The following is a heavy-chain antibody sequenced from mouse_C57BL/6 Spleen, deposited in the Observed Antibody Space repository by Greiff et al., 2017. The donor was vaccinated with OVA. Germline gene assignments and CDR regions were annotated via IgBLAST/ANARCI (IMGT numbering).Heavy chain of an antibody. V-gene: IGHV1-81*01. Sequence: VQLVESGAELARPGASVKLSCKASGYTFTSYGISWVKQRTGQGLEWIGEIYPRSGNTYYNEKFKGKATLTADKSSSTAYMELRSLTSEDSAVYFCARSGGSSEDYYAMDYWGQGTSVTVSS. CDR1: GYTFTSYG. CDR3: ARSGGSSEDYYAMDY. D-gene: IGHD1-1*01. CDR2: IYPRSGNT. J-gene: IGHJ4*01.